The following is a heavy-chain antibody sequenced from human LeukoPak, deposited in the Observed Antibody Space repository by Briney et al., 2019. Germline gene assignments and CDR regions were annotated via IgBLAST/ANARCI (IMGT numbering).Heavy chain of an antibody. Sequence: GGSLRLSCAASGFTFSSYTMNWVRQAPGKGLEWVSSISPTSSYIYYADSVKGRFTISRDNAKNSLYLQMNSLRAEDTAVYYCARVEWELRTNDYWGQGTLVTVPS. CDR1: GFTFSSYT. CDR2: ISPTSSYI. D-gene: IGHD1-26*01. J-gene: IGHJ4*02. CDR3: ARVEWELRTNDY. V-gene: IGHV3-21*01.